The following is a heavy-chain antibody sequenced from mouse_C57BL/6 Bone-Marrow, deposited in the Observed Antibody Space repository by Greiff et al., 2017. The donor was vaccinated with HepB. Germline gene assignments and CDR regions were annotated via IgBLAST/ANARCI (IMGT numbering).Heavy chain of an antibody. D-gene: IGHD2-4*01. CDR3: ARGGGYYDYDDAMDY. CDR1: DSEVFPIAY. CDR2: ILPSIGST. V-gene: IGHV15-2*01. J-gene: IGHJ4*01. Sequence: QVQLKESGSELRSPGSSVKLSCKDFDSEVFPIAYMSWVRQKPGHGFEWIGGILPSIGSTIYGEKFEDKATLDQDTLSNTAYLELNSLTSGDSAIYYCARGGGYYDYDDAMDYWGQGTSVTVSS.